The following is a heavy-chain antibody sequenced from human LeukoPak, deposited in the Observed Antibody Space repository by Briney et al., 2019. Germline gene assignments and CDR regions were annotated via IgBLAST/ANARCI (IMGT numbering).Heavy chain of an antibody. Sequence: SETLSLTCAVYGGSFSGYYWSWIRQPPGKGLEWIGEINHSGSTNYNPSLKSRVTISVDTSKNQFSLKLSSVTAADTAAYYCARARLAAAGHDYWGQGTLVTVSS. D-gene: IGHD6-13*01. J-gene: IGHJ4*02. V-gene: IGHV4-34*01. CDR2: INHSGST. CDR3: ARARLAAAGHDY. CDR1: GGSFSGYY.